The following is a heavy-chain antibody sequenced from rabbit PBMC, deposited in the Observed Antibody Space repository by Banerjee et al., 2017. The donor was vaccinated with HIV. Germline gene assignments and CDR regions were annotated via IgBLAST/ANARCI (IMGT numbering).Heavy chain of an antibody. D-gene: IGHD8-1*01. CDR2: IYAGGGRT. Sequence: QEQLEESGGGLVQPEGSLTLTCTASGFSFSVSYCMCWVRQAPGKGLEWIACIYAGGGRTYYASWAKGRFTISKTSSTTVTLQMTSLTAADTATYFCARAGYGGSGYAEYFNLWGPGTLVTVS. V-gene: IGHV1S45*01. J-gene: IGHJ4*01. CDR3: ARAGYGGSGYAEYFNL. CDR1: GFSFSVSYC.